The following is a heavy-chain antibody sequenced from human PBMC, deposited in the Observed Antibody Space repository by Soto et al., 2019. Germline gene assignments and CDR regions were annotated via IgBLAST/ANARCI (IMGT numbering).Heavy chain of an antibody. CDR1: GFTFETYA. J-gene: IGHJ6*02. Sequence: QVKLVESGGGVVQPGKSLRLSCEASGFTFETYAMHWVRQAPGKGLEWVAVISFDGTNTYYADSVKGRFTFSRDNSNNTFYLKLNRLSPEDRAVYYCGRDLLYSPDVICLRAYYGMDVWGQGPRVTLPS. CDR2: ISFDGTNT. CDR3: GRDLLYSPDVICLRAYYGMDV. D-gene: IGHD2-15*01. V-gene: IGHV3-30-3*01.